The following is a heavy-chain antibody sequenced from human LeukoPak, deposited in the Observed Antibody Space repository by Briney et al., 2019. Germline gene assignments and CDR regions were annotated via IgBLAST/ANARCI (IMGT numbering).Heavy chain of an antibody. V-gene: IGHV4-61*02. J-gene: IGHJ4*02. Sequence: SETLSLTCTVSGGSISSGNYYWYWIRQPAGKGLEWIGRIYTSGSTNYNPSLKSRVTMSVDTSKNQFSLKLSSVTAADTAVYYCARDYEYCSSTSCSEGVFDYWGQGTLVTVSS. CDR2: IYTSGST. D-gene: IGHD2-2*01. CDR1: GGSISSGNYY. CDR3: ARDYEYCSSTSCSEGVFDY.